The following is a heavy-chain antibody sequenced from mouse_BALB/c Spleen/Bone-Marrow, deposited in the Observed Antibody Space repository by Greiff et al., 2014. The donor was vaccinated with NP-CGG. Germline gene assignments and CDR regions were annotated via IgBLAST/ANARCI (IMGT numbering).Heavy chain of an antibody. CDR3: ARLYGNYGGYFDY. D-gene: IGHD2-10*02. Sequence: VQRVESGPGLVAPSQSLSITCTVSGFSLSRYSVHWVRQPPGKGLEWLGMIWGGGSTDYNSALKSRLSISKYNSKSQVFLKMNSLQTDDTAMYYCARLYGNYGGYFDYWGQGTTLTVSS. CDR2: IWGGGST. CDR1: GFSLSRYS. V-gene: IGHV2-6-4*01. J-gene: IGHJ2*01.